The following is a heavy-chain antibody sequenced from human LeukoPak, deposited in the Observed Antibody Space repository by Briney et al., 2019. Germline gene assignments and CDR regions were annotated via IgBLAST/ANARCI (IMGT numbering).Heavy chain of an antibody. Sequence: GGSLRLSCAASGFTFSSYWIHWVRQAPGKGLVWVSRINSDGSSTNYADSVKGRFTISRDNARNTLYLQMNSLRAEDTAVYYCARDASWSGYPDYWGQGTLVTVSS. CDR1: GFTFSSYW. J-gene: IGHJ4*02. CDR3: ARDASWSGYPDY. V-gene: IGHV3-74*01. CDR2: INSDGSST. D-gene: IGHD3-3*01.